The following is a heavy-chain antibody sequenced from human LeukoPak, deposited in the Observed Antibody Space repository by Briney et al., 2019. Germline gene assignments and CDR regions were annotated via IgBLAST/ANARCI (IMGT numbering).Heavy chain of an antibody. Sequence: GGSLRLSCAASGFTFSSYAMSWVRQAPGEGLEWVSAISGSGGSTYYADSVKGRFTISRDNSKNTLYLQMNILRAEDKAVDYCSRDITIVVVTRAFFDYWGQGTLVTVSS. CDR3: SRDITIVVVTRAFFDY. CDR2: ISGSGGST. D-gene: IGHD3-22*01. CDR1: GFTFSSYA. J-gene: IGHJ4*02. V-gene: IGHV3-23*01.